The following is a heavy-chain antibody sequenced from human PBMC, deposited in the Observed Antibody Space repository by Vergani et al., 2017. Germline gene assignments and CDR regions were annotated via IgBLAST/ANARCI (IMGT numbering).Heavy chain of an antibody. V-gene: IGHV1-45*02. CDR2: ITPFNGNT. J-gene: IGHJ4*02. CDR1: GYTFTYRY. D-gene: IGHD3-9*01. Sequence: QMQLVQSGADVKKTGSSVKVSCKASGYTFTYRYLHWVRQAPGQALEWMGWITPFNGNTNYAQKFQDSVTITRDRSMSTAYMELSSLRSEDTAIYYCARGDCGILTCYRYWGQGTLVTVSA. CDR3: ARGDCGILTCYRY.